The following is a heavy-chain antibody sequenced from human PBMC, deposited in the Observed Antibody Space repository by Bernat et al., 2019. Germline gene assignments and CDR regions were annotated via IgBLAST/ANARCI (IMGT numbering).Heavy chain of an antibody. J-gene: IGHJ2*01. D-gene: IGHD2-21*02. CDR1: GFTFTSYA. CDR2: ISVSGGST. V-gene: IGHV3-23*01. Sequence: EVQLLESGGGLVQPGGSLRLSCAASGFTFTSYAMSWVRQAPGKGLAWVSAISVSGGSTYYADSVKGRFTMSRDNSKNTLYLQMNSLRAEDTAVYYCAKDDWAGGCHYWYFDLWGRGTLVTVSS. CDR3: AKDDWAGGCHYWYFDL.